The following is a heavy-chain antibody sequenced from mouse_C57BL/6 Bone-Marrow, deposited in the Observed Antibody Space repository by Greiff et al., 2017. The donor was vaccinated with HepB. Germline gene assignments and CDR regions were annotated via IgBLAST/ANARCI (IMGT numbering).Heavy chain of an antibody. D-gene: IGHD2-4*01. CDR2: IWSGGST. CDR3: ASTMIKDYYAMDY. Sequence: VHLVESGPGLVQPSQSLSITCTVSGFSLTSYGVHWVRQSPGKGLEWLGVIWSGGSTDYNAAFISRLSISKDNSKSQVFFKMNSLQADDTAIYYCASTMIKDYYAMDYWGQGTSVTVSS. CDR1: GFSLTSYG. V-gene: IGHV2-2*01. J-gene: IGHJ4*01.